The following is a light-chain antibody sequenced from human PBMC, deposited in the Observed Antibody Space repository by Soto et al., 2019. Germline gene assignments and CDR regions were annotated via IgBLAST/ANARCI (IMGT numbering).Light chain of an antibody. CDR3: GSYTSSSTHYV. Sequence: QSALTQPASVSGSPGQSITISCTGTSSDVGDYNYVSWYQHHPGKAPKLMIYEVSNRPSGVSNRFSGSKSGNTASLTISGLQAEDEADYYCGSYTSSSTHYVFGTGTKVTVL. CDR1: SSDVGDYNY. V-gene: IGLV2-14*01. J-gene: IGLJ1*01. CDR2: EVS.